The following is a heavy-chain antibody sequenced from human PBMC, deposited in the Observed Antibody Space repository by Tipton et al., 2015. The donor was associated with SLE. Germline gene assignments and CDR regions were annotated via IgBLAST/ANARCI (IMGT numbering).Heavy chain of an antibody. CDR1: GYTFTDYY. CDR3: ARAGRRVFSSTSCYATFDY. CDR2: INPNSGGT. Sequence: QSGAEVKMPGASVKVSCKASGYTFTDYYIHWVRQAPGQGLEWMGRINPNSGGTNYAQKFQGRVTMTRDTSFSTAYMQLSRLRSDGAALYYGARAGRRVFSSTSCYATFDYWGQGTLVTVSS. J-gene: IGHJ4*02. V-gene: IGHV1-2*06. D-gene: IGHD2-2*01.